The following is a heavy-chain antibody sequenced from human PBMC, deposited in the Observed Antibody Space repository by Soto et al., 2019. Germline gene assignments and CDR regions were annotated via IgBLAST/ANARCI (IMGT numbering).Heavy chain of an antibody. CDR2: IYYSGST. CDR1: GGSISSYY. V-gene: IGHV4-59*01. CDR3: ARDREGYSYGSGISYYYYGMDV. J-gene: IGHJ6*02. D-gene: IGHD5-18*01. Sequence: SETLSLTCTVSGGSISSYYWSWIRQPPGKGLEWIGYIYYSGSTNYNPSLKSRVTISVDTSKNQFSLKLSSVTAADTAVYYCARDREGYSYGSGISYYYYGMDVWGQGTTVTVSS.